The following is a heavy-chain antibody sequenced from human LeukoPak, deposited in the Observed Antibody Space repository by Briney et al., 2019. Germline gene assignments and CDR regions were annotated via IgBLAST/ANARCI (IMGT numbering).Heavy chain of an antibody. Sequence: GGSLRLSCAASGFTVNSNYWSWVRQAPGKGLEWVSVIYSGGTTYYADSVKGRFTFSRDNSKNMLHHQMNSLRAEDTAVYYCARGFNRGFDPWGQGTLVIVSS. CDR2: IYSGGTT. CDR3: ARGFNRGFDP. D-gene: IGHD3-10*01. J-gene: IGHJ5*02. CDR1: GFTVNSNY. V-gene: IGHV3-53*01.